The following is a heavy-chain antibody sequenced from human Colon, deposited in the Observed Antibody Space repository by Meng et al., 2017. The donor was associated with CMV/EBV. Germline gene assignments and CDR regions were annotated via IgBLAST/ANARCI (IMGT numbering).Heavy chain of an antibody. V-gene: IGHV4-31*03. J-gene: IGHJ3*02. CDR1: GGSISSGTYY. CDR3: ARIPFIKTFDI. Sequence: SETRSLTCTVSGGSISSGTYYWTWIRQHPGKGLEWIGNIYHSGITYSNPSLRSRVTISVDTSNNQFSLELSSVTAADTAVYYCARIPFIKTFDIWGQGTMVTVSS. D-gene: IGHD2-21*01. CDR2: IYHSGIT.